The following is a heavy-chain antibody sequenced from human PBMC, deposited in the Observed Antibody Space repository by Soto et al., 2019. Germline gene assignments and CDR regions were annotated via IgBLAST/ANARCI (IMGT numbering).Heavy chain of an antibody. V-gene: IGHV4-61*01. CDR2: IYYSGST. Sequence: PSETLSLTCTVSGDSVSSGNFYWSWIRQPSWKGLEWIGYIYYSGSTNYNPSLKSRVTISVDTSKNQFSLKLSSVTAADTAVYYCARGYEGYDFWSGYYGLYYYGMDVWGQGTTVTVSS. J-gene: IGHJ6*02. CDR1: GDSVSSGNFY. CDR3: ARGYEGYDFWSGYYGLYYYGMDV. D-gene: IGHD3-3*01.